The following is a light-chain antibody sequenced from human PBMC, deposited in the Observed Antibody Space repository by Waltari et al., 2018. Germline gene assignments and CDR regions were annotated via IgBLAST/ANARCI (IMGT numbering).Light chain of an antibody. CDR3: QAWDTTTGV. Sequence: SFELTQPTSVSVSPGQTASITCSGDKLGDKHVCWYKQKPGKSPVAVIYQDNRRPSGIPERFSGSNSGNTATLTISGTQAMDEADYFCQAWDTTTGVFGGGTKLTVL. CDR1: KLGDKH. J-gene: IGLJ2*01. V-gene: IGLV3-1*01. CDR2: QDN.